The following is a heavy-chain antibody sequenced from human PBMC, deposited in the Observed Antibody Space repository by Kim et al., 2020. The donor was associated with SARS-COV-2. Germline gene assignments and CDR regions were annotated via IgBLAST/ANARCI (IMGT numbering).Heavy chain of an antibody. D-gene: IGHD3-22*01. CDR3: ASYYYDSSGYSLGAFDI. J-gene: IGHJ3*02. V-gene: IGHV4-30-4*01. CDR1: GGSISSGDYY. CDR2: IYYSGST. Sequence: SETLSLTCTVSGGSISSGDYYWSWIRQPPGKGLEWIGYIYYSGSTYYKPSLKSRVTISVDTSKNQFSLKLSSVTAADTAVYYCASYYYDSSGYSLGAFDIWGQGTMVTVSS.